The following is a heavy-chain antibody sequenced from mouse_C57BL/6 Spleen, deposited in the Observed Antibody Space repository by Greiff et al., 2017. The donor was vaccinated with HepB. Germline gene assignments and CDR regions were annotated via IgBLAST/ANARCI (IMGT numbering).Heavy chain of an antibody. CDR2: INPNNGGT. J-gene: IGHJ1*03. V-gene: IGHV1-18*01. Sequence: VQLKESGPELVKPGASVKIPCKASGYTFTDYNMDWVKQSHGKSLEWIGDINPNNGGTIYNQKFKGKATLTVDKSSSTAYMKLRILTSEDTAVYYCARLAYGNYDWYFDVWGTGTTVTVSS. D-gene: IGHD2-1*01. CDR1: GYTFTDYN. CDR3: ARLAYGNYDWYFDV.